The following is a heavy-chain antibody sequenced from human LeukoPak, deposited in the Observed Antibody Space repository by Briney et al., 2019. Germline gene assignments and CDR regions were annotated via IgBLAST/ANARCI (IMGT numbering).Heavy chain of an antibody. CDR2: IASKTYGETT. J-gene: IGHJ4*02. CDR1: GLSIVDSA. D-gene: IGHD5-18*01. V-gene: IGHV3-49*03. Sequence: GGSLRLSCSAPGLSIVDSAFGWFRLTPGGGQERDGYIASKTYGETTQYAASVKGRFFISRDDSKNIAYLQMNSLKAGDTAVYYCTRNTDKALHYDYWGQGTLVTVSS. CDR3: TRNTDKALHYDY.